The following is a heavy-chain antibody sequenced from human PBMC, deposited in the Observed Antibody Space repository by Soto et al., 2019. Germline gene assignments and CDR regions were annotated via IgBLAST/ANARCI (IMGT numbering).Heavy chain of an antibody. D-gene: IGHD6-13*01. V-gene: IGHV4-61*01. J-gene: IGHJ4*02. Sequence: QVQLQESGPGLVKPSETLSLTCTVSGRSVSSGSYYWSWIRQPPGKGLEWIGYIYYSGSTNYNPSLKSRVTISVDTSKNQFSLKLSSVTAADTAVYYCARGRLRIATDYWGQGTLVTVSS. CDR2: IYYSGST. CDR3: ARGRLRIATDY. CDR1: GRSVSSGSYY.